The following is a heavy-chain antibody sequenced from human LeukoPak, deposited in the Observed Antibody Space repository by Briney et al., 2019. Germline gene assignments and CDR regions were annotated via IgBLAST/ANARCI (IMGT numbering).Heavy chain of an antibody. Sequence: ASVKVSCKASGYTFTSYAMHWVRQAPGQRLEWMGWINAGNGNTKYSQKFQGRVTITRDTSASTAYMELSSLRSEDTAVYYCARDRRGYYGMDVWGQGTTVIVSS. CDR2: INAGNGNT. V-gene: IGHV1-3*01. CDR1: GYTFTSYA. CDR3: ARDRRGYYGMDV. J-gene: IGHJ6*02.